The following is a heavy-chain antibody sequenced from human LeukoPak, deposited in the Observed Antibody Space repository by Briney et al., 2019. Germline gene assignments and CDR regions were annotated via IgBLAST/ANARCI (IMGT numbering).Heavy chain of an antibody. CDR2: ISSSSSYI. D-gene: IGHD6-13*01. V-gene: IGHV3-21*01. J-gene: IGHJ4*02. CDR3: ARELAAAGTVDY. CDR1: GFTFSSYS. Sequence: GGSLRLSCAASGFTFSSYSMNWVRQAPGKGLEWVSSISSSSSYIYYADSVKGRFTISRDDAKNSLYLQMNSLRAEDTAVYYCARELAAAGTVDYWGQGTLVTVSS.